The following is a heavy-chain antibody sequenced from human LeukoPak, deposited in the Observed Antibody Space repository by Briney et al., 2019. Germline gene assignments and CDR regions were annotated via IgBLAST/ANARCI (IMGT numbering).Heavy chain of an antibody. V-gene: IGHV3-7*01. CDR1: GFTFSSYW. D-gene: IGHD5-24*01. CDR2: IKQDGSEK. J-gene: IGHJ5*02. Sequence: PGGSLRLSCAASGFTFSSYWMSWVRQAPGKGLEWVANIKQDGSEKYYVDSVKGRFTISRDNAKNSLYPQMNSLRAEDTAVYYCASASRRTRCEGFDPWGQGTLVTVSS. CDR3: ASASRRTRCEGFDP.